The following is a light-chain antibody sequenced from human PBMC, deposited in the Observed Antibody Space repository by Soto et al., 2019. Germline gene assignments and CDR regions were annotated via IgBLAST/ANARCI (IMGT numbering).Light chain of an antibody. V-gene: IGKV1-9*01. CDR2: AAS. Sequence: DIQLTQSPSFLSASVGDRVTITCRASQGISSYLAWYQQKAGKAPKLLIYAASTLQSGVPSRFSGSGSGTEFTLTIGSLQPEDFATYYCQRINSYPLTFGGGTKVEIK. J-gene: IGKJ4*01. CDR1: QGISSY. CDR3: QRINSYPLT.